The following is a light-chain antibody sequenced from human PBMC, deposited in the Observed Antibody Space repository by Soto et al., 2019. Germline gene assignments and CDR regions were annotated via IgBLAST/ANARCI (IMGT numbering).Light chain of an antibody. CDR3: AAWDDSLSGVV. J-gene: IGLJ2*01. CDR2: SNK. V-gene: IGLV1-47*02. Sequence: QSVLTQPPSASGTPGQSVTISCSGSSSNIGSNYVYWYQQFPGPAPKVLIYSNKQRPSGVPDRFSGSKSGTSASLAISGLRSEDEADYYCAAWDDSLSGVVFGGGTKLTVL. CDR1: SSNIGSNY.